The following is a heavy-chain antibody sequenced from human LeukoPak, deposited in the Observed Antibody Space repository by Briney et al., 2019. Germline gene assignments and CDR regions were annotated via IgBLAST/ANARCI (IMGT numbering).Heavy chain of an antibody. V-gene: IGHV4-34*01. CDR2: INHSGST. J-gene: IGHJ3*02. CDR3: ARDTYSSSWHPDAFDI. D-gene: IGHD6-13*01. CDR1: GGSFSGYY. Sequence: PSEALSLTCAVYGGSFSGYYWSWIRQPPGKGLEWIGEINHSGSTNYNPSLKSRVTISVDTSKNQFSLKLSSVTAADTAVYYCARDTYSSSWHPDAFDIWGQGTMVTVSS.